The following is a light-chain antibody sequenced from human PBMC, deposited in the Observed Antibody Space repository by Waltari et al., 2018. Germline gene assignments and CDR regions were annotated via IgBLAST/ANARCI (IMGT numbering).Light chain of an antibody. CDR3: QQTYSVPLS. J-gene: IGKJ4*01. Sequence: DIQMTQSPSSLSASVGDRVTITCRASQGINTYLNWYQQVPGKAPILLIYGASSLRSGVPSRFSGSGSGTDFTLTVTSLQPEDFATCFCQQTYSVPLSFGGGTKVEIK. V-gene: IGKV1-39*01. CDR2: GAS. CDR1: QGINTY.